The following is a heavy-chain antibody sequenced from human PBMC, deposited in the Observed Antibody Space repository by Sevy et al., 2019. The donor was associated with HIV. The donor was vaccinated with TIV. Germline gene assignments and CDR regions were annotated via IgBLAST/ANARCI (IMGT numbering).Heavy chain of an antibody. CDR3: ARLELDAYYYYYYMDV. Sequence: SETLSLTCTVSGGSISSYYWSWIRQPPGKGLEWIGYIYYSGSTNYNPSLKSRVTISVDTSKNQFSLKLSSVTAADTAVYYCARLELDAYYYYYYMDVWGKGTTVTVSS. CDR2: IYYSGST. D-gene: IGHD6-13*01. J-gene: IGHJ6*03. CDR1: GGSISSYY. V-gene: IGHV4-59*08.